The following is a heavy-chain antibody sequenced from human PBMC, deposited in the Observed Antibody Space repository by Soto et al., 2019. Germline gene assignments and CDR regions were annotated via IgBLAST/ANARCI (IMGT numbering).Heavy chain of an antibody. Sequence: SETLSLACSVSGGSISSSSYSWGWIRQPPGKGLEWIGTIYYSGSTHYNPSLEGRVAISADTPNNQLSLRLSSVTAADTAAYFCARRHGLDIDAYYWGQGILVTVSS. V-gene: IGHV4-39*01. CDR2: IYYSGST. J-gene: IGHJ4*02. CDR3: ARRHGLDIDAYY. CDR1: GGSISSSSYS. D-gene: IGHD3-10*01.